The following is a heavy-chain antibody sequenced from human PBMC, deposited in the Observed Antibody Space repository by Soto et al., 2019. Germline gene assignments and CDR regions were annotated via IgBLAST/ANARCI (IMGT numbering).Heavy chain of an antibody. CDR3: ARGYYDYVWGSYRYFDY. J-gene: IGHJ4*02. Sequence: ETLSLTCTVSGGSVSSGSYYWSWIRQPPGKGLEWIGYIYYSGSTNYNPSLKSRVTISVDTSKNQFSLKLSSVTAADTAVYYCARGYYDYVWGSYRYFDYWGQGTLVTVSS. CDR1: GGSVSSGSYY. CDR2: IYYSGST. V-gene: IGHV4-61*01. D-gene: IGHD3-16*02.